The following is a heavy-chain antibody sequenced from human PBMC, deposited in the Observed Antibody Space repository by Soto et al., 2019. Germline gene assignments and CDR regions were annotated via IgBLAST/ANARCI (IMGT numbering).Heavy chain of an antibody. CDR3: TPEPWYCMDV. V-gene: IGHV3-73*01. CDR2: LGSRGNNYAT. J-gene: IGHJ6*03. D-gene: IGHD2-15*01. CDR1: GFTFRGSG. Sequence: EVQLVESGGGVVQPGGSLKLSCAASGFTFRGSGMHWVRQASGKGLEWVGRLGSRGNNYATTYAASVEGRFSFSRDDSKNTAYLEMNSLKTEDTAVYYCTPEPWYCMDVWGKGTTVTVSS.